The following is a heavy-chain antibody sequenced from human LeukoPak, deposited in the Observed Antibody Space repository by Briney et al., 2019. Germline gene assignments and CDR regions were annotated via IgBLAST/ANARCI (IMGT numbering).Heavy chain of an antibody. D-gene: IGHD4-17*01. Sequence: ASVKVSCKASGYTFTSYGISWVRQAPGQGLEWMGWISAYNGNTNYAQKLQGRVTMTTDTSTSTAYMELRSLRSDDTAVYYRARDRVTTYGGYYYYYGMDVWGQGTTVTVSS. V-gene: IGHV1-18*01. CDR2: ISAYNGNT. J-gene: IGHJ6*02. CDR1: GYTFTSYG. CDR3: ARDRVTTYGGYYYYYGMDV.